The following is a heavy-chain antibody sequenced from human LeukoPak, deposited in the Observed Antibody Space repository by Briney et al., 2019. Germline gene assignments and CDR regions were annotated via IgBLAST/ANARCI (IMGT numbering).Heavy chain of an antibody. CDR1: GFTFSSYG. CDR2: IWYDGSNK. J-gene: IGHJ3*02. V-gene: IGHV3-33*01. D-gene: IGHD6-13*01. CDR3: ARAVHSSSWYYFPSPGDAFDI. Sequence: LSGGSLRLSCAASGFTFSSYGMHWVRQAPGKGLEWVAVIWYDGSNKYYADSVKGRFTISRDNSKNTLYLQMNSLRAEDTAVYYCARAVHSSSWYYFPSPGDAFDIWGQGTMVTVSS.